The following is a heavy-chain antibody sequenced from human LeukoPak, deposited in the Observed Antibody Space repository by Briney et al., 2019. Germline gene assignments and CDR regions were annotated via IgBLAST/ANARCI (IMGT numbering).Heavy chain of an antibody. CDR3: ARDQYGDYAEIDY. CDR2: ISSSSSYI. V-gene: IGHV3-21*01. CDR1: GFTFSSYS. D-gene: IGHD4-17*01. J-gene: IGHJ4*02. Sequence: GGSLRLSCAASGFTFSSYSMNWVRQAPGKGLEWVSSISSSSSYIYYADSVKGRFTISRDNAKNSLYLQMNSPRAEDTAVYYCARDQYGDYAEIDYWGQGTLVTVSS.